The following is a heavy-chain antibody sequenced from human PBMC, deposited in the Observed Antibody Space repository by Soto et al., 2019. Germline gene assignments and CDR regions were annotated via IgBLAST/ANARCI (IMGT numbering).Heavy chain of an antibody. CDR1: GGSITSGAYY. D-gene: IGHD6-6*01. J-gene: IGHJ5*02. V-gene: IGHV4-31*03. CDR2: IYFSGST. CDR3: ARGSFSSTSSWFDP. Sequence: QVQLQESGPGLVKPSQTLSLTCTVSGGSITSGAYYWTWIRQPPGKGLEWIGYIYFSGSTYYNPSFQSRLTISVDTSKNQFSLKLNSVTAADTPVYYCARGSFSSTSSWFDPWGQGTLVTVSS.